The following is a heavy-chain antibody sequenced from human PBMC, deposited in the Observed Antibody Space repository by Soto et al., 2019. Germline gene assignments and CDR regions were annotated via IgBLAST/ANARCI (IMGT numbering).Heavy chain of an antibody. CDR3: ARITIAAIHPHYYRYYDL. CDR2: IFLNDEK. D-gene: IGHD2-21*02. Sequence: QVTLKASGPVLVKPTETLTLTCTGSGFSISNARMGVCWIRQPPGKALEWLAHIFLNDEKSYSTSRKSRLTINTDTSKSQVVLTITNRDPVDTATYSCARITIAAIHPHYYRYYDLSFRRTPITVS. V-gene: IGHV2-26*01. J-gene: IGHJ2*01. CDR1: GFSISNARMG.